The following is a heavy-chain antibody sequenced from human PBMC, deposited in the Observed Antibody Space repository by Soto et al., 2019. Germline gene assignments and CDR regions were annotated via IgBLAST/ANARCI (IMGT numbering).Heavy chain of an antibody. Sequence: GESLKISCQGSGYSFTSYWIGWVRQMPGKGLEWMGIIYPGDSDTRYSPSFQGQVTISADKSISTAYLQWSSLKASDTAMYYCARLLQVWATNYYYYYYMDVWGKGTTVTVSS. J-gene: IGHJ6*03. CDR2: IYPGDSDT. V-gene: IGHV5-51*01. D-gene: IGHD5-18*01. CDR1: GYSFTSYW. CDR3: ARLLQVWATNYYYYYYMDV.